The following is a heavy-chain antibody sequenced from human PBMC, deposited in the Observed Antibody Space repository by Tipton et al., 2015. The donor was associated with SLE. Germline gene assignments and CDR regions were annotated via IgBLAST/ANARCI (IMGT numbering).Heavy chain of an antibody. CDR3: ARISEAVAGAFED. D-gene: IGHD6-19*01. CDR2: INHSGST. CDR1: GGSFSGYY. Sequence: TLSLTCAVYGGSFSGYYWSWIRQPPGKGLEWIGEINHSGSTNYNPSLKSRVTISVDTSKNQFSLKLSSVTAADTAVYYCARISEAVAGAFEDWGQGTLVTVSS. V-gene: IGHV4-34*01. J-gene: IGHJ4*02.